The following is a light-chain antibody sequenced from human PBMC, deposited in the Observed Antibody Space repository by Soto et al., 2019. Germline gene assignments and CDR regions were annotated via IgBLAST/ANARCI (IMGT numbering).Light chain of an antibody. CDR3: CSYAASNTLI. CDR1: SEVGSYSR. J-gene: IGLJ2*01. V-gene: IGLV2-18*02. Sequence: QSVLTQPPSVSGSPGHSVTISCTGTSEVGSYSRVSWYQQSPGTSPKLLIYDVTKRPLGVSDRFSGSKSGNTASLTISGLQADEEDDYACCSYAASNTLIFGGGTKLTVL. CDR2: DVT.